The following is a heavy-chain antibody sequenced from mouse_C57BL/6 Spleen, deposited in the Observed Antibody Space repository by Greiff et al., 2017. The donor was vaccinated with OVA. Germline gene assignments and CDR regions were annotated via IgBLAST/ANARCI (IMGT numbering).Heavy chain of an antibody. CDR3: ARHGTVVAGPHYFDY. Sequence: EVQVVESGGDLVKPGGSLQLSCAASGFTFSSYGMSWVRQTPDKRLEWVATISSGGSYTYYPDSVKGRFTISRDNAKNTLYLQMSSLKSEDTAMYYCARHGTVVAGPHYFDYWGQGTTLTVSS. D-gene: IGHD1-1*01. CDR2: ISSGGSYT. J-gene: IGHJ2*01. CDR1: GFTFSSYG. V-gene: IGHV5-6*01.